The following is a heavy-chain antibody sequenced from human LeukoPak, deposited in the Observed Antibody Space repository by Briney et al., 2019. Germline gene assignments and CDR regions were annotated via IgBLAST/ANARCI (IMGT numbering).Heavy chain of an antibody. V-gene: IGHV3-30*03. Sequence: PGRSLRLSCAASGFTFSSYGMHWVRQAPGKGLEWVAVISYDGSNKYYADSVKGRFTISRDNSKNTLYLQMNSLRAEDTAVYYCARDAGGYDILTGYYTPNWFDYWGQGTLVTVSS. D-gene: IGHD3-9*01. CDR1: GFTFSSYG. CDR3: ARDAGGYDILTGYYTPNWFDY. J-gene: IGHJ4*02. CDR2: ISYDGSNK.